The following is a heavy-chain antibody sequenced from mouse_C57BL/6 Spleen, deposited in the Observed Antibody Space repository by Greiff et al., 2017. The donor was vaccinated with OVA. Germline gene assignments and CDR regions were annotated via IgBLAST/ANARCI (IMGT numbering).Heavy chain of an antibody. Sequence: VQLQQPGAELVKPGASVKLSCKASGYTFTSYWMQWVKQRPGQGLEWIGEIDPSDSYTNYNQKFKGKATLTVDTSSSTAYMQLSSLTSEDSAVYYCARTGNGVVTLDYWGQGTTLTVSS. CDR3: ARTGNGVVTLDY. CDR2: IDPSDSYT. J-gene: IGHJ2*01. CDR1: GYTFTSYW. V-gene: IGHV1-50*01. D-gene: IGHD2-5*01.